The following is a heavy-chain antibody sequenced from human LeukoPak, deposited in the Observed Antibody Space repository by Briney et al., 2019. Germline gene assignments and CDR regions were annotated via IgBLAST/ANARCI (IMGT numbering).Heavy chain of an antibody. J-gene: IGHJ4*02. CDR1: GGPISIYY. D-gene: IGHD1-26*01. V-gene: IGHV4-59*08. Sequence: SETLSLTCTVSGGPISIYYWGWIRQPPGKGLEWIGYIYYSGGTNYNPSLKTRDTISVDTSKNQFSLQLSSVTAADTAVYYCARHSDGGGSYRRSFDYWGQGTLVTVSS. CDR2: IYYSGGT. CDR3: ARHSDGGGSYRRSFDY.